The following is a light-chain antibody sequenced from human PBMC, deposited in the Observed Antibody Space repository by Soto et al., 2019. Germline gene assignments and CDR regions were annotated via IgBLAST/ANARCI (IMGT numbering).Light chain of an antibody. CDR2: DAS. CDR3: HQYDSYPYT. V-gene: IGKV1-5*01. J-gene: IGKJ2*01. Sequence: DILMTQSPSILSASVGDTVTITCRASQRISKWVAWYQQRAGKAPTALIFDASNSEKGVPSRFSGSGSGTEFTLIISGLQPEDFATYYCHQYDSYPYTFGQGTKLEI. CDR1: QRISKW.